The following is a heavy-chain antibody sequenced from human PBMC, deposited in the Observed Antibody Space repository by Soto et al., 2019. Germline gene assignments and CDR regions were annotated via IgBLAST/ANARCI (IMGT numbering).Heavy chain of an antibody. CDR1: DSAISGSSYY. D-gene: IGHD2-15*01. Sequence: PSCSVCLTGTVADSAISGSSYYCGEIPQPPGKGLEWIGSIDYIVSTYYNPSLNSRVTISLDTSKTQFSLKLRSVTAVDTAVYYCAREKIIGRFDHRGQGTLV. J-gene: IGHJ4*02. CDR2: IDYIVST. CDR3: AREKIIGRFDH. V-gene: IGHV4-39*02.